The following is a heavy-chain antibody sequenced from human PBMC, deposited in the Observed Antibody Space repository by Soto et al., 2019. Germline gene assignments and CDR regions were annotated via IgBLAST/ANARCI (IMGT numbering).Heavy chain of an antibody. D-gene: IGHD4-17*01. V-gene: IGHV3-7*01. Sequence: EVQLVDSGGDLVQPGGSLRLSCAASGFTFSHYWMTWVRQAPGKGLEWVANINQDESVKTYLDSMKGRLTISRDNAQDSLYLQMDSLRAEDTAVYYCGRDPGYGALDYWGQGTLVTVSA. CDR1: GFTFSHYW. CDR2: INQDESVK. J-gene: IGHJ4*02. CDR3: GRDPGYGALDY.